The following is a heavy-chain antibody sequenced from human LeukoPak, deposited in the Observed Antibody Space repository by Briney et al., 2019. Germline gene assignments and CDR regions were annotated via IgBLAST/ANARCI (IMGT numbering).Heavy chain of an antibody. V-gene: IGHV1-8*01. CDR2: LNPDNGDT. CDR1: GYTYTTYD. D-gene: IGHD3-22*01. CDR3: ARGRPDYYDSSPSFPALGD. Sequence: GASVKVSCKASGYTYTTYDLNWVRQATGQGLEWMGWLNPDNGDTGYAQKFQGRVTMTRDTSISTAYMELSSLRSEDTAVYYCARGRPDYYDSSPSFPALGDWGQGTLVTVPS. J-gene: IGHJ4*02.